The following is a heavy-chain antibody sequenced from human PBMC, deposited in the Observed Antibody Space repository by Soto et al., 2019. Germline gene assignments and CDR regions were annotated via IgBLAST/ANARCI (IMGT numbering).Heavy chain of an antibody. CDR1: GGSISSYY. J-gene: IGHJ4*02. Sequence: SETLSLTCTVSGGSISSYYWSWIRQPPGKGLEWIGYIYYSGSTNYNPSLKSRVTISVDTSKNQFSLKLSSVTAADTAVYYCASGYGSGSYYDYWCQGTLVTVSS. V-gene: IGHV4-59*01. CDR3: ASGYGSGSYYDY. CDR2: IYYSGST. D-gene: IGHD3-10*01.